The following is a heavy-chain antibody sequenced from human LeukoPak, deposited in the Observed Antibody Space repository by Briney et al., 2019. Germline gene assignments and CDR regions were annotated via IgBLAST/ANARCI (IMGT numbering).Heavy chain of an antibody. D-gene: IGHD2-21*01. CDR2: INPSSRCT. Sequence: XXXGQXXXGMGWINPSSRCTHYAQKFQGSVTMTRDTSISTAYMELSRLRSDDTAVYYCARDRGAQMIGYGMDVWGQGPTVT. J-gene: IGHJ6*01. V-gene: IGHV1-2*02. CDR3: ARDRGAQMIGYGMDV.